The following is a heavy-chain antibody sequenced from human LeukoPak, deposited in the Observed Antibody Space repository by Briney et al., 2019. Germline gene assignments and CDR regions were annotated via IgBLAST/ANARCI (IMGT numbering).Heavy chain of an antibody. CDR1: GFAFSSQA. V-gene: IGHV3-23*01. CDR2: ISDSGSIT. J-gene: IGHJ4*02. CDR3: AKDARRTSGWYFFDC. Sequence: GGSLRLSCAASGFAFSSQAMGCVRQAPGKGLEWVSVISDSGSITYYADSVKGRFTISRDNSKNALFLQMSTLRAEDTAVYYCAKDARRTSGWYFFDCWGQGTLVTVSS. D-gene: IGHD6-19*01.